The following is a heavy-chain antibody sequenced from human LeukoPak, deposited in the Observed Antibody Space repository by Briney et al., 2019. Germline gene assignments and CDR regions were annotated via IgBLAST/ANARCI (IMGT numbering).Heavy chain of an antibody. J-gene: IGHJ4*02. V-gene: IGHV1-69*05. CDR1: GGTFSSYA. CDR2: IIPIFGTA. Sequence: ASVKVSCKASGGTFSSYAISWVRQAPGQGLEWMGAIIPIFGTANYAQKFQGRVTITTDESTSTAYMELSSLRSEDTAVYYCARGRIAAAGTIDYWGQGTLVTVSS. CDR3: ARGRIAAAGTIDY. D-gene: IGHD6-13*01.